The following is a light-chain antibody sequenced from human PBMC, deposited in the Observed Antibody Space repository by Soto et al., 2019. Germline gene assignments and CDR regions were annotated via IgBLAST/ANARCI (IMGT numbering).Light chain of an antibody. CDR2: EVT. J-gene: IGLJ1*01. Sequence: ALTQPPSASGSPGQSATISCTGTSSDVGGYNYVSWYQQHPGKAPKLMIYEVTKRPSGVPDRFSGSKSGNTASLTVSGLQAEDEADYYCSSYAGSNNFVFGTGTKVTVL. CDR1: SSDVGGYNY. CDR3: SSYAGSNNFV. V-gene: IGLV2-8*01.